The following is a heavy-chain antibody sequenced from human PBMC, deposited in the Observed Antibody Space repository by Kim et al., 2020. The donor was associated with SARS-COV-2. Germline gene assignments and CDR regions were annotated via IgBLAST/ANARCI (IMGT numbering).Heavy chain of an antibody. Sequence: SETLSLTCTVSGGSISSYYWSWIRQPPGKGLEWIGYIYYSGSTNYNPSLKSRVTISVDTSKNQFSLKLSSVTAADTAVYYCVGGYSGSFVGWGQGTLVTVSS. CDR3: VGGYSGSFVG. V-gene: IGHV4-59*08. CDR2: IYYSGST. J-gene: IGHJ4*02. D-gene: IGHD5-12*01. CDR1: GGSISSYY.